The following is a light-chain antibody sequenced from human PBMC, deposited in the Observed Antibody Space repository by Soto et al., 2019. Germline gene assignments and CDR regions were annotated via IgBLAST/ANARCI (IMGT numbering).Light chain of an antibody. CDR3: QHYNNWIGT. Sequence: DIVMTQSPATLSVSPGERATLSCRASQTISSNLAWYQQKPGQTPRLLIYGASTRATDIPDRFSGSGSGTEFTLTISSLQSEDFAVYYCQHYNNWIGTFGGGTKVDIK. CDR2: GAS. CDR1: QTISSN. V-gene: IGKV3-15*01. J-gene: IGKJ4*01.